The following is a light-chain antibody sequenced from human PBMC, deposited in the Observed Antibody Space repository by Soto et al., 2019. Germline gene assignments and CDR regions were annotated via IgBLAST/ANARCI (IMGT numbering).Light chain of an antibody. CDR3: AAWDDSLSGYV. J-gene: IGLJ1*01. Sequence: QSVLTQPPSASGTPGQSVAISVSGSSSNIGSNSVNWYQQLPGTAPKLLIYGSNQRPSGVPDRFSGSKSGTSASLAISGLQSENEADYYCAAWDDSLSGYVFGTGTKVTVL. V-gene: IGLV1-44*01. CDR1: SSNIGSNS. CDR2: GSN.